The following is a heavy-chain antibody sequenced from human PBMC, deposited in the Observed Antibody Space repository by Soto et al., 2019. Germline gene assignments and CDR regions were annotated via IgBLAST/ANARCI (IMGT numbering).Heavy chain of an antibody. V-gene: IGHV3-21*01. CDR3: ARAEQWLIYYYMDV. CDR2: ISSSSSYI. Sequence: GGSLRLSCAASGFTFSSYSMNWVRQAPGKGLEWVSSISSSSSYIYYADSVKGRFTISRDNAKNSLYLQMNSLRAEDTAVYYCARAEQWLIYYYMDVWGKGTTVTVSS. J-gene: IGHJ6*03. CDR1: GFTFSSYS. D-gene: IGHD6-19*01.